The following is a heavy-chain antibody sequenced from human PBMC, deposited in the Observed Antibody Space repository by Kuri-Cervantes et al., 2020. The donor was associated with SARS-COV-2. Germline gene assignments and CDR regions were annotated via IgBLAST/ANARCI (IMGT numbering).Heavy chain of an antibody. J-gene: IGHJ4*02. D-gene: IGHD5-24*01. CDR1: GFTFSSYA. CDR2: ISYDGSNK. CDR3: ARVEMATQIDY. Sequence: GGSLRLSCAASGFTFSSYAMHWVRQAPGKGLEWVAVISYDGSNKYYADSVKGRFAISRDDSNNTLYLQMNSLRAEDTAVYYCARVEMATQIDYWGQGTLVTVSS. V-gene: IGHV3-30*09.